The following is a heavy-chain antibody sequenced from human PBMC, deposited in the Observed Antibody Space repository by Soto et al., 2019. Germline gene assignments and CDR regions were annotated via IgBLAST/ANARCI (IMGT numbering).Heavy chain of an antibody. CDR3: AKPPPPDLPDIVVVPAAVPPHY. CDR1: GFTFSSYG. J-gene: IGHJ4*02. Sequence: QVQLVESGGGVVQPGRSLRLSCAASGFTFSSYGMHWVRQAPGKGLEWVAVISYDGSNKYYADSVKGRFTISRDNSKNTLYLQMNSLRAEDTAMYYCAKPPPPDLPDIVVVPAAVPPHYWGQGTLVTVSS. CDR2: ISYDGSNK. V-gene: IGHV3-30*18. D-gene: IGHD2-2*01.